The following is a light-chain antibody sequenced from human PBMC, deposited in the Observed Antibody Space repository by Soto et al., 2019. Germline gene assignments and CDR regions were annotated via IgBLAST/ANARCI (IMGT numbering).Light chain of an antibody. J-gene: IGKJ4*01. Sequence: EIVLTQSPVTLSLSPGNGATLSCRASESVSRYLAWYQQKPGQAPRLLIYDASNRATGIPARFSGSGSGTDFTLTITSLEPEDFAVYYCQQRSNWPSTFGGGTKVEIK. CDR1: ESVSRY. V-gene: IGKV3-11*01. CDR3: QQRSNWPST. CDR2: DAS.